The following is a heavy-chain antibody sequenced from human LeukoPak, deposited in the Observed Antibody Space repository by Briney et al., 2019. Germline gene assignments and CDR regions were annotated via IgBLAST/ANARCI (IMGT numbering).Heavy chain of an antibody. D-gene: IGHD3-22*01. CDR1: GGSISSSSYY. V-gene: IGHV4-39*07. CDR2: IYYSGST. CDR3: AKAHDSSGYYHAAPGSFVY. Sequence: SETLSLTCTVSGGSISSSSYYWGWIRQPPGKGLEWIGSIYYSGSTYYNPSLKSRVTISVDTSKNQFSLKLSSVTAADTAVYYCAKAHDSSGYYHAAPGSFVYRGQGTLVTVSS. J-gene: IGHJ4*02.